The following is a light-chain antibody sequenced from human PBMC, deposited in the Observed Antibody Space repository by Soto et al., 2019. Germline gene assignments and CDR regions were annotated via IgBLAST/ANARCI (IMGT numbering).Light chain of an antibody. V-gene: IGLV2-23*01. CDR2: EGS. CDR3: CSYAGGSTWV. J-gene: IGLJ2*01. Sequence: QSALTQPASVSGSPGQSITISCTGTSSDIGNYNLVSWYQQHPDKAPKLMIDEGSKRPSGVSNRFSGSKSGNTASLTLSGLQAEDEADYYCCSYAGGSTWVFGGGTNLTVL. CDR1: SSDIGNYNL.